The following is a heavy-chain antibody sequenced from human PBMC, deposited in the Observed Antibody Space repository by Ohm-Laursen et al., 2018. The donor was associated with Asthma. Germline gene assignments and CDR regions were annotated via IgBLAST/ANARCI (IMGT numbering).Heavy chain of an antibody. CDR1: GFTFSIYA. CDR2: ISSAETYK. D-gene: IGHD2-21*02. CDR3: ARRDFSGGDTNAAFDI. J-gene: IGHJ3*02. Sequence: SLRLSCTAPGFTFSIYALHWVRQAPGKGLEWVAIISSAETYKNYANSVKGRFTISKDNSKNTLFLQMNSLRPDDTAVYYCARRDFSGGDTNAAFDIWGQGTMVAVSS. V-gene: IGHV3-30*04.